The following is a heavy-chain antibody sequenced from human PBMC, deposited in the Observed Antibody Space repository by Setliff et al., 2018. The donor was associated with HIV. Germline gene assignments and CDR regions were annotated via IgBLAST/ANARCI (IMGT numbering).Heavy chain of an antibody. Sequence: ASVKVSCKPSGYTFTAYGLSWVRQAPGQGLEWMGWISTYSDETSYAQKLQGRVTMTTDTSTSTAYMELRRLRFDDTAVYYCARDVEHMMDVWGQGTTVTASS. J-gene: IGHJ6*02. V-gene: IGHV1-18*01. CDR3: ARDVEHMMDV. CDR1: GYTFTAYG. CDR2: ISTYSDET.